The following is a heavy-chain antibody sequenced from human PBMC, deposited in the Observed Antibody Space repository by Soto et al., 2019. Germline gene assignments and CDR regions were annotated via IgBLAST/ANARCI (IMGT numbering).Heavy chain of an antibody. Sequence: QVQLVQSGAEVKKPGASVKVSCKASGYTFTSYGISWVRQAPGQGLEWMGWISAYNGNTNYAQKLQGRVTMTTYSSTSTANMELSGLRSADTSVYYCARDRVRHIVVVTASFDYGGQGNLVAVAS. CDR1: GYTFTSYG. CDR3: ARDRVRHIVVVTASFDY. D-gene: IGHD2-21*02. J-gene: IGHJ4*02. V-gene: IGHV1-18*01. CDR2: ISAYNGNT.